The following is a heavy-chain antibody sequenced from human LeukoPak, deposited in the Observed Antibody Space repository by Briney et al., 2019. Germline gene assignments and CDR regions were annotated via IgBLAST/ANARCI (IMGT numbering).Heavy chain of an antibody. V-gene: IGHV3-30-3*01. Sequence: GGSLRLSCAASGFTFSSYAMHWVRQAPGKGLEWVAVISYDGSNKYYADSVKGRFTISRDNSKNTLYPQMNSLRAEDTAVYYCARRGSGSRPTYNYMDVWGKGTTVTVSS. J-gene: IGHJ6*03. D-gene: IGHD3-10*01. CDR2: ISYDGSNK. CDR3: ARRGSGSRPTYNYMDV. CDR1: GFTFSSYA.